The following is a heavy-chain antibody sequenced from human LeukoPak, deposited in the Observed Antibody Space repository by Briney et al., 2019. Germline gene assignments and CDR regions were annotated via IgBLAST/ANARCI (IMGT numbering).Heavy chain of an antibody. CDR3: ARDPYSGNYGNYYYYYMDV. CDR2: ITSSGTYI. J-gene: IGHJ6*03. D-gene: IGHD1-26*01. Sequence: GGSLRLSCAASEFSVGSNYMTWVRQAPGKALEWVSSITSSGTYIFYADSVKGRFTISRDNAKNSLYLQMNSLGPEDTAVYYCARDPYSGNYGNYYYYYMDVWGKGTTVTVSS. CDR1: EFSVGSNY. V-gene: IGHV3-21*01.